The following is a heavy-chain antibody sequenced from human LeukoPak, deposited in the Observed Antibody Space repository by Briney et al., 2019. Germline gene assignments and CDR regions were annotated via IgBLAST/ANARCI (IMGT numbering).Heavy chain of an antibody. CDR2: IIPIFGTA. Sequence: ASVKVSCKASGGTFSSYAISWVRQAPGQGLEWMGGIIPIFGTANYAQKFQGRVTITADKSTSTAYMELSSLRSEDTAVYYCARVLVSVRGVNYFDYWGQGTLVTVSS. J-gene: IGHJ4*02. CDR3: ARVLVSVRGVNYFDY. V-gene: IGHV1-69*06. CDR1: GGTFSSYA. D-gene: IGHD3-10*01.